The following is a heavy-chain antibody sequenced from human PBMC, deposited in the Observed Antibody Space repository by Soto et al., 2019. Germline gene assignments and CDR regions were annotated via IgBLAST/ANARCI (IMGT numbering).Heavy chain of an antibody. D-gene: IGHD3-22*01. J-gene: IGHJ4*02. CDR3: ARDRYGDYYAY. V-gene: IGHV4-31*03. Sequence: QVQLLESGPGLVKPSQTLSLSCIVSGASLSSGGYYWNWIRQHPGKGLEWIGYIYFDGMTYYNPSLEXRVXMSXAASNNQFSLHLSSVTAADTAVYYCARDRYGDYYAYWGQGILVTVSS. CDR2: IYFDGMT. CDR1: GASLSSGGYY.